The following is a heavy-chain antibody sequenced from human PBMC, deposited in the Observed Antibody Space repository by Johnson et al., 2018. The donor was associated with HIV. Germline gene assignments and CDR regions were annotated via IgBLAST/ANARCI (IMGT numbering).Heavy chain of an antibody. CDR3: ARVLTTRGAFDI. V-gene: IGHV3-30-3*01. Sequence: QVQLVESGGGVVQPGRSLRLSCAASGFTFSSYAMHWVRQAPGKGLEWMAVISFDGSNKYYADSVKGRFTISRDNSKNTLYLQMNSLRAEDTAVYYCARVLTTRGAFDIWGQGTMVTVSS. CDR1: GFTFSSYA. CDR2: ISFDGSNK. J-gene: IGHJ3*02. D-gene: IGHD3-9*01.